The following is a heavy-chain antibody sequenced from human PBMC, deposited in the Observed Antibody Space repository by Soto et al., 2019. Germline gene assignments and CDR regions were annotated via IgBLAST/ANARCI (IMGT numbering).Heavy chain of an antibody. CDR1: GTSITIVSW. Sequence: QVQLQESGPGLVKPSETLSLTCAVSGTSITIVSWWAWVRQSPGQGLEWIGEVYQSGSGNYNPSLKSRVRKSVDKTKNQFSLSLSSVTAADTAVYYCAKEWGSSWFGQTGMDVWGQGPTVIVSS. J-gene: IGHJ6*01. V-gene: IGHV4-4*02. CDR2: VYQSGSG. CDR3: AKEWGSSWFGQTGMDV. D-gene: IGHD6-13*01.